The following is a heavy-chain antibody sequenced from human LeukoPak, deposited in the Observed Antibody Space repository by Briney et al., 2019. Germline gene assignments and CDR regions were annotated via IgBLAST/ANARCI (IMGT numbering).Heavy chain of an antibody. CDR3: AKGYIIVGRQWYLDL. J-gene: IGHJ2*01. CDR2: ISSSSSYI. CDR1: GFTFSSYS. D-gene: IGHD2-2*01. V-gene: IGHV3-21*01. Sequence: AGGSLRLSCAASGFTFSSYSMNWVRQAPGKGLEWVSSISSSSSYIYYADSVKGRFTISRDNAKNSLYLQMNSLRAEDAAVYYCAKGYIIVGRQWYLDLWGRGTLVGVSS.